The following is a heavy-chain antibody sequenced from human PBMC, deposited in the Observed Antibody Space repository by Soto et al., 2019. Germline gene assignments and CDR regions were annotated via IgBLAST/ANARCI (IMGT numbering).Heavy chain of an antibody. CDR1: GGSVSSSSYY. D-gene: IGHD5-12*01. J-gene: IGHJ4*01. CDR3: ARDHSGWAGYFYY. CDR2: VDYSGGT. Sequence: SETLSLTCTVSGGSVSSSSYYWGWVRQPPGKGLEWIGSVDYSGGTNYNPSLRSRVTISADKSKNQFSLNLNSLTAADTAVYYCARDHSGWAGYFYYWGQRTPVTVSA. V-gene: IGHV4-39*07.